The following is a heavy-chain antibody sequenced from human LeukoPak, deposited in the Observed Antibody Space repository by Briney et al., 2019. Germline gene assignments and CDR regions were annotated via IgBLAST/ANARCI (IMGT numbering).Heavy chain of an antibody. J-gene: IGHJ6*02. D-gene: IGHD3-10*01. V-gene: IGHV1-18*01. CDR1: GYTFTSYG. Sequence: ASVKVSCKASGYTFTSYGISWVQQAPGQGLEWMGWISAYNGNTNYAQKLQGRVTMTTDTSTSTAYMELRSLRSDDTAVYYCARDGMVRGVIGRYYYGMDVWGQGTTVTVSS. CDR2: ISAYNGNT. CDR3: ARDGMVRGVIGRYYYGMDV.